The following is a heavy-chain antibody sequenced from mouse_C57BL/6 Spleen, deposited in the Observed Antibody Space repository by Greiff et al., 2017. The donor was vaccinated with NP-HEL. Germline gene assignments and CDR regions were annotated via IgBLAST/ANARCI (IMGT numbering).Heavy chain of an antibody. J-gene: IGHJ4*01. CDR2: IHPNSGST. V-gene: IGHV1-64*01. CDR1: GYTFTSYW. Sequence: QVQLQQPGAELVKPGASVKLSCKASGYTFTSYWMHWVKQRPGQGLEWIGMIHPNSGSTNYNEKFKSKATLTVDKSSSTAYMQLSSLTSEDSAVYYCVPAAQATMDDWGQGTSVAVSS. CDR3: VPAAQATMDD. D-gene: IGHD3-2*02.